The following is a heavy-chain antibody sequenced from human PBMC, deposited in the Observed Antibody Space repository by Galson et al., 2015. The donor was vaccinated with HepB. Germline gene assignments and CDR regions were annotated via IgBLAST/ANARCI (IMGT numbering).Heavy chain of an antibody. Sequence: PALVKPTQTLTLTCTFSGFSLSTSGMCVSWLRQPPGKALEWLARIDWDDDKYYRTSLKTRLTISKDTSKNQVVLTMTNMDTADTATYYCARTSTQTVTTGFDIWGQGTMVTVSS. V-gene: IGHV2-70*11. D-gene: IGHD4-17*01. CDR2: IDWDDDK. J-gene: IGHJ3*02. CDR1: GFSLSTSGMC. CDR3: ARTSTQTVTTGFDI.